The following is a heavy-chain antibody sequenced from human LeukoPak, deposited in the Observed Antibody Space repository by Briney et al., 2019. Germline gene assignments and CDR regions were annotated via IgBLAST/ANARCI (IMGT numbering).Heavy chain of an antibody. Sequence: PSETLSLTCTVSGGSISSYYWSWIRQPPGKGLEWIGYIYYSGSTNYNPSLKSRVTISVDTSKNQFSLKLSSVTAADTAVYYCAGRKSSGWPDNWFDPWGQGTLVTVSS. CDR2: IYYSGST. D-gene: IGHD6-19*01. J-gene: IGHJ5*02. CDR1: GGSISSYY. CDR3: AGRKSSGWPDNWFDP. V-gene: IGHV4-59*01.